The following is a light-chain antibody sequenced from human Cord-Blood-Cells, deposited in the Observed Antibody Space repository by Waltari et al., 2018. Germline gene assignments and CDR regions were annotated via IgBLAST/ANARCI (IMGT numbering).Light chain of an antibody. J-gene: IGLJ1*01. CDR1: SSDVGCYNY. Sequence: QSALTQPRSVSGSPGQSATISCTGTSSDVGCYNYVFWYQQHPGKAHKLMIYDVSTGPSGVPDRCSGSRSGNTASLTSSGLQAEDEADYYCCSYAGSYVFGTGTKVTVL. CDR3: CSYAGSYV. CDR2: DVS. V-gene: IGLV2-11*01.